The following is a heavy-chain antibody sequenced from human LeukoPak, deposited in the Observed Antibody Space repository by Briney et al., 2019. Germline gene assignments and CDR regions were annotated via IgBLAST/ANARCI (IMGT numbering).Heavy chain of an antibody. V-gene: IGHV3-48*03. CDR1: GFTFSSYE. D-gene: IGHD3-10*01. Sequence: PGGSLRLSCAASGFTFSSYEGNWVRQAPGKVLEWVSNIGSIARTIYYADSVKGRFTISRDEAKSSVYMQMNSLRVEDTAVYYCARGNGPGRHYFDYWGQGTLVTVSS. CDR2: IGSIARTI. CDR3: ARGNGPGRHYFDY. J-gene: IGHJ4*02.